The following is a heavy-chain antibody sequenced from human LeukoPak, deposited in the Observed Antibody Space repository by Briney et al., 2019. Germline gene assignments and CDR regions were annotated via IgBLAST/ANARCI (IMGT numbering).Heavy chain of an antibody. CDR2: IRPNSGDT. V-gene: IGHV1-2*02. CDR3: ARNYGHNSKYFDF. Sequence: GASVTVSCKASGYTFTDYFIHWVRQAPGQGLEGMGWIRPNSGDTHYAQRFQGRVTITRDTSVSTAHMELSSLRSDDTAIYYCARNYGHNSKYFDFWGQGTLVTVSS. J-gene: IGHJ4*02. D-gene: IGHD4-17*01. CDR1: GYTFTDYF.